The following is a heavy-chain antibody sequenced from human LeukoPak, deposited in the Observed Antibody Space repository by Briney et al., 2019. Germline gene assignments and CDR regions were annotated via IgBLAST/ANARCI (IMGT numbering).Heavy chain of an antibody. Sequence: GGSLRLSCAASGFTFSDYEMNWVRQAPGKGLEWVSSISGSGGSTYYADSVKGRFTISRDNSKNTLYLQMNSLRAEDTAVYYCAKPARTDYVDYWGQGTLVTVSS. V-gene: IGHV3-23*01. J-gene: IGHJ4*02. CDR1: GFTFSDYE. CDR3: AKPARTDYVDY. D-gene: IGHD1-14*01. CDR2: ISGSGGST.